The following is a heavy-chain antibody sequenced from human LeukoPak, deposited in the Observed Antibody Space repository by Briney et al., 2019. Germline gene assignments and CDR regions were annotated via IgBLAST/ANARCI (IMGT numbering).Heavy chain of an antibody. CDR2: ISAYNGNT. CDR1: GYTFINSG. Sequence: ASVTVSCKASGYTFINSGITWVRQAPGQGLEWMGWISAYNGNTDYAQKFQGRVTMTTATSTTTAYIHLTSLSSDDTAVHHCARGRYKGDYWGQGTLVTVSS. D-gene: IGHD1-1*01. J-gene: IGHJ4*02. CDR3: ARGRYKGDY. V-gene: IGHV1-18*01.